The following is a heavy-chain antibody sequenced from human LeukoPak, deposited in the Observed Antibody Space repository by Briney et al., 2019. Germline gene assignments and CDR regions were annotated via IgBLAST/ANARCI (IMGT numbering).Heavy chain of an antibody. Sequence: GGSLRLSCAASGFTFSDYYMSWLRQAPGKGLEWVSYISSSGSTIYYADSVKGRFTISRDNAKNSLYLQMNSLRAEDTAVYYCARDGSGVPWDWFDPWGQGTLVTVSS. CDR3: ARDGSGVPWDWFDP. V-gene: IGHV3-11*04. J-gene: IGHJ5*02. D-gene: IGHD1-14*01. CDR1: GFTFSDYY. CDR2: ISSSGSTI.